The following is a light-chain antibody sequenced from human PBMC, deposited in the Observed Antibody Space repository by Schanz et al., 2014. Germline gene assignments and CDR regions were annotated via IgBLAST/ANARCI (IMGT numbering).Light chain of an antibody. V-gene: IGKV3-15*01. CDR1: QSVRSTY. Sequence: EIVLTQSPGTLSLSPGERATLSCRASQSVRSTYLAWYQQRPAQAPRLLIYGASTRATGIPARFSGSGSGTEFTLTISSLQSEDFAVYFCQQYNNWPRTFGQGTKVEIK. J-gene: IGKJ1*01. CDR2: GAS. CDR3: QQYNNWPRT.